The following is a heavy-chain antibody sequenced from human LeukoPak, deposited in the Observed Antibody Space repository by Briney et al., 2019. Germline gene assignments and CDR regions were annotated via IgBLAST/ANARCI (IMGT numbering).Heavy chain of an antibody. Sequence: ASVKVSCKASGYTFPSYGIRWVRQAPGKGLEWMGWINDYNGNTNYAQKLQGRVTMTTDKSPSTVYTELGSRRSDEQAVYYCAISIVGANNLDYWGRGTLVTVSS. D-gene: IGHD1-26*01. CDR1: GYTFPSYG. CDR2: INDYNGNT. V-gene: IGHV1-18*01. CDR3: AISIVGANNLDY. J-gene: IGHJ4*02.